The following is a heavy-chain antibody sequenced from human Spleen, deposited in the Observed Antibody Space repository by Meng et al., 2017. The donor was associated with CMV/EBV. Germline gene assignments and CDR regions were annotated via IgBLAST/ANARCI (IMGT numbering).Heavy chain of an antibody. V-gene: IGHV1-69*05. CDR2: ITPAFETA. CDR1: GGTFSSSS. Sequence: SVKVSCKASGGTFSSSSLMWVRQAPGQGLEWMGGITPAFETADYAQKFRDRVTISTDDSATTAYMEMSSLGSEDTAVYYCARGARFDYWGQGTLVTVSS. J-gene: IGHJ4*02. CDR3: ARGARFDY.